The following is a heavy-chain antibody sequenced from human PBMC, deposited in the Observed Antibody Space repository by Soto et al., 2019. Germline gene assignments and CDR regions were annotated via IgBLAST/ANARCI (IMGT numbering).Heavy chain of an antibody. V-gene: IGHV3-49*03. CDR3: TRVWGYYYSSGYYYDRLGGYFDY. J-gene: IGHJ4*02. CDR1: GFTFGDYA. Sequence: GGSLRLSCTASGFTFGDYAMSWFRQAPGKGLEWVGFIRSKAHGGTTEYAASVRGRFTVSRDDSKSIAYLQMNSLKTEVTAVYYCTRVWGYYYSSGYYYDRLGGYFDYWGQGTLVTVSS. D-gene: IGHD3-22*01. CDR2: IRSKAHGGTT.